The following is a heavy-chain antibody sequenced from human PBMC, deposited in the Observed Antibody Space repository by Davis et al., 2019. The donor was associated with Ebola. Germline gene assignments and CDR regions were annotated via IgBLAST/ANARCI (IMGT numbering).Heavy chain of an antibody. V-gene: IGHV3-9*01. CDR2: ISWNSDSI. Sequence: PGGSLRLSCTASGFTFRRFALNWVRQAPGKGLEWVSRISWNSDSIAYADSVKGRFTISRDNAKNSLYLQMNSLRAEDTALYYCAKDRGFVVIPAALDSWGQGTLVTVSS. J-gene: IGHJ4*02. CDR1: GFTFRRFA. D-gene: IGHD2-2*01. CDR3: AKDRGFVVIPAALDS.